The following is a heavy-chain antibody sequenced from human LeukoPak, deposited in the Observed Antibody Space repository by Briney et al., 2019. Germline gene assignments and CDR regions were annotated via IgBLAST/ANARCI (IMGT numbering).Heavy chain of an antibody. V-gene: IGHV4-59*08. CDR1: GGSISSYY. D-gene: IGHD3-3*01. J-gene: IGHJ5*02. CDR2: IYYSGST. CDR3: ARHTRESNYDFWSGYWNWFDP. Sequence: SETLSLTCTVSGGSISSYYWSWLRQPPGKGLEWIGYIYYSGSTNYNPSLKSRVTISVDTSKNQFSLKLSSVTAADTAVYYCARHTRESNYDFWSGYWNWFDPWGQGTLVTVSS.